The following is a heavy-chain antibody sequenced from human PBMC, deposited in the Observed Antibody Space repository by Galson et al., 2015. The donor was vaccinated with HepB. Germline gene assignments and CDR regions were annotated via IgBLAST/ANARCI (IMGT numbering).Heavy chain of an antibody. J-gene: IGHJ4*02. CDR3: AKDRRFGELWPYYFDY. V-gene: IGHV3-30*02. Sequence: SLRLSCAASGFTFSSYGMHWVRQAPGKGLEWVAFIRYDGSNKYYADSVKGRFTISRDNSKNTLYLQMNSLRAEDTAVYYCAKDRRFGELWPYYFDYWGQGTLVTVSS. CDR2: IRYDGSNK. D-gene: IGHD3-10*01. CDR1: GFTFSSYG.